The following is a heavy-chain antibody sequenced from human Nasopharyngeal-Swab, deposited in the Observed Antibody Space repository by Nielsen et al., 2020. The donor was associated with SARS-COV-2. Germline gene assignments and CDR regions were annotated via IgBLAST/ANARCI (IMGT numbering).Heavy chain of an antibody. J-gene: IGHJ4*02. D-gene: IGHD5-18*01. CDR3: ARHDTAMARSFDY. CDR1: GYSFTSYW. CDR2: IYPGDSDT. V-gene: IGHV5-51*01. Sequence: GGSLRLSCKGSGYSFTSYWIGWVRQMPGKGLEWMGIIYPGDSDTRYSPSFQGQVTLSADKSISTAYLQWSSLKASDTAMYYCARHDTAMARSFDYWGQGTLVTVSS.